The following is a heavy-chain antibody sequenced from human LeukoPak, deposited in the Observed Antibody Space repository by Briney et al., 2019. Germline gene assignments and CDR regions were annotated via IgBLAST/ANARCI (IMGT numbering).Heavy chain of an antibody. CDR2: ISGSGGST. J-gene: IGHJ4*02. V-gene: IGHV3-23*01. CDR1: GFTFSSYA. CDR3: AKSFTAMDPMEFDY. D-gene: IGHD5-18*01. Sequence: GGSLRLSCAASGFTFSSYAMSWVRQAPGKGLEWISAISGSGGSTYYADSVKGRFTISRDNSKNTLYQQMNSLRAEDTAVYYCAKSFTAMDPMEFDYWGQGTLVTVSS.